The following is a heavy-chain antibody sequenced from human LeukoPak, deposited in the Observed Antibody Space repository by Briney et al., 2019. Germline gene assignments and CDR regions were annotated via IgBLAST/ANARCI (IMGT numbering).Heavy chain of an antibody. Sequence: SETLSLTCTVSGGSISSGSYYWSWIRQPARKGLEWIGRIYTSGSTNYNPSLKSRVTISVDTSKNQFSLKLSSVTAADTAVYYCARDVSGYAWFDPWGQGTLVTVSS. J-gene: IGHJ5*02. CDR2: IYTSGST. D-gene: IGHD3-22*01. CDR3: ARDVSGYAWFDP. V-gene: IGHV4-61*02. CDR1: GGSISSGSYY.